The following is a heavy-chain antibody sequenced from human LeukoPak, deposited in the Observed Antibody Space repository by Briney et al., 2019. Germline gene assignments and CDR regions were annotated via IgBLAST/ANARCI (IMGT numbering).Heavy chain of an antibody. V-gene: IGHV3-33*01. CDR2: IWYDGSNN. D-gene: IGHD6-19*01. Sequence: GGSLRLSCAVSGLPFSSHGMHWVRQAPRKGLEWVAVIWYDGSNNHYADSVKGRFTISRDNSKNTLDLQMNSLRAEDTAVYYCGRLYGSGWTIDYWGQGTLVTVSS. CDR1: GLPFSSHG. CDR3: GRLYGSGWTIDY. J-gene: IGHJ4*01.